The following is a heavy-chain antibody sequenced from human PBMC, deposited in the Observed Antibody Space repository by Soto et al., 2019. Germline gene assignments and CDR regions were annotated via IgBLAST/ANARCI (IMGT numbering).Heavy chain of an antibody. CDR2: IFYSGST. J-gene: IGHJ6*02. Sequence: PSETLSLTCTVSGGSISSSSYYWGWIRQPPGKGLEWIGSIFYSGSTYYNPSLKSRVTISVDTSKNQFSLKLSSVTAADTAVYYCARLVAARGLYYYGMYVWGQGNTVTVSS. V-gene: IGHV4-39*07. CDR1: GGSISSSSYY. CDR3: ARLVAARGLYYYGMYV. D-gene: IGHD2-15*01.